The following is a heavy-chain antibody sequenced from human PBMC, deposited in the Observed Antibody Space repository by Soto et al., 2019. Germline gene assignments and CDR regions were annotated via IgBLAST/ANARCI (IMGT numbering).Heavy chain of an antibody. V-gene: IGHV7-4-1*01. CDR1: GYTFTSYA. D-gene: IGHD6-19*01. CDR2: INTNTGNP. J-gene: IGHJ4*02. Sequence: ASVKVSCKASGYTFTSYAMNWVRQAPGQGLEWMGWINTNTGNPTYAQGFTGRFVFSLDTSVSTAYLQICSLKAEDTAVYYCARSNTAGYSSSYDYWGQGTLVTVSS. CDR3: ARSNTAGYSSSYDY.